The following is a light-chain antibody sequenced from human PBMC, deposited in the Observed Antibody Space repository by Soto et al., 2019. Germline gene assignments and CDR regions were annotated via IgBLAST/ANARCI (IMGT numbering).Light chain of an antibody. V-gene: IGKV3-15*01. CDR2: GAS. CDR1: QSIGSN. CDR3: QQYKSWPPYT. Sequence: EIVMTQSPATLSVSLGERATLSCRASQSIGSNLAWFQQKPGQAPRLVIYGASTRATGVPARFSGSGSGTEFTFTISSLQSEDFAVYYCQQYKSWPPYTFGQGTKLEIK. J-gene: IGKJ2*01.